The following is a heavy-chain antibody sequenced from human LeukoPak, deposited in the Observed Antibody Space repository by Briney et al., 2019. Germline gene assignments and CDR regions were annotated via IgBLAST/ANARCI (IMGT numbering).Heavy chain of an antibody. J-gene: IGHJ4*02. CDR3: ARDRYSSMWSVFEY. D-gene: IGHD6-13*01. V-gene: IGHV3-33*08. Sequence: GGSLRLSCAASGFTFSSYAMSWVRQAPGKGLEWVAVIWYDGSTKVYADSVKGRFTISRDNSRNTLYLQVNSLRAEDTAVYYCARDRYSSMWSVFEYWGQGALVTVSS. CDR1: GFTFSSYA. CDR2: IWYDGSTK.